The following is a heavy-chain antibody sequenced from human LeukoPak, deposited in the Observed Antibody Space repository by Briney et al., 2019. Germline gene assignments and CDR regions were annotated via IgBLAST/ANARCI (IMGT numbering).Heavy chain of an antibody. CDR2: INPNSGGT. V-gene: IGHV1-2*02. D-gene: IGHD5-24*01. CDR1: GYTFIDYY. Sequence: GASVKVSCKASGYTFIDYYMHWVRRAPGQGLEWMGWINPNSGGTNYARKFQGRVTMTRDTSISTAYMELSRLRSDDTAVYYCARGGVRWLQSRGAFDIWGQGTMVTVSS. CDR3: ARGGVRWLQSRGAFDI. J-gene: IGHJ3*02.